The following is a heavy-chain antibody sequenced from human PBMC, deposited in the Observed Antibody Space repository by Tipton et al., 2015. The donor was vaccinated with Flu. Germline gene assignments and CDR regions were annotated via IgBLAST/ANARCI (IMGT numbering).Heavy chain of an antibody. V-gene: IGHV4-59*08. CDR2: IYYGGST. CDR3: ARHYYDSSGYYAFDY. J-gene: IGHJ4*02. CDR1: GGSISGYY. D-gene: IGHD3-22*01. Sequence: TLSLTCTVSGGSISGYYWSWIRQPPGKGLEWIGYIYYGGSTNYNPSLKSRVTISVDTSKNQFSLKLSSVTAADTAVYYCARHYYDSSGYYAFDYWGRGTLVTVSS.